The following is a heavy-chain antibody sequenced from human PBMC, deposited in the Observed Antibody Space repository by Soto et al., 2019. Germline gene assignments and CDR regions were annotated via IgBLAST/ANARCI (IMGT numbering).Heavy chain of an antibody. J-gene: IGHJ4*02. CDR2: ITSDSNYI. D-gene: IGHD3-9*01. CDR3: TREHVVTIFRRGQRGSFDS. Sequence: EVQLIESGGGLVNPGGSLRLSCAASGFSFNTYTMNWVRQAPGKGLELVSFITSDSNYIYYADSVKGRFTISRDDANKSLYLQMNSLRAEDTAVYYCTREHVVTIFRRGQRGSFDSWSQGTLVSVSS. V-gene: IGHV3-21*02. CDR1: GFSFNTYT.